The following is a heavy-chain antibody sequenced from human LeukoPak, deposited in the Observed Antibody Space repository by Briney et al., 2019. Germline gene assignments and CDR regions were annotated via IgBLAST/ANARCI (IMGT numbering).Heavy chain of an antibody. CDR1: GFTFSSYW. D-gene: IGHD2-15*01. Sequence: GGSLRLSCAASGFTFSSYWMSWVRQAPGKGLEWVANIKQDGSEKYYVDSVKGRFTISRDNAKNSLYLQMNSLRAEDTALYHCAKAKVVGVFDYWGQGTLVTVSS. CDR3: AKAKVVGVFDY. CDR2: IKQDGSEK. V-gene: IGHV3-7*03. J-gene: IGHJ4*02.